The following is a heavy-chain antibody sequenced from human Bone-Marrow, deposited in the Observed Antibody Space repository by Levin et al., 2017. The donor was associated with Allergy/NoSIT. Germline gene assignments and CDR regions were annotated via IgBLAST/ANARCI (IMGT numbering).Heavy chain of an antibody. CDR2: IAQDGSAK. V-gene: IGHV3-7*01. Sequence: PGGSLRLSCEVSGFTFSSYWMSWVRQVPGKGPEWVASIAQDGSAKRYVESVKGRFLISRDNAKNSVHLQINSLRGEDTAVYYCARDESINGDNWFDHWGHGTLVTVSS. J-gene: IGHJ5*02. CDR3: ARDESINGDNWFDH. D-gene: IGHD2-21*01. CDR1: GFTFSSYW.